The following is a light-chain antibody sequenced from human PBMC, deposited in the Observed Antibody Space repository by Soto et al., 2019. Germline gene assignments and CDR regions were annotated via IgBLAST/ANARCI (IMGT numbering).Light chain of an antibody. CDR2: RNN. V-gene: IGLV1-47*01. Sequence: QSVLTQPPSASGTPGQRVTITCSGSSSNIGRNYVYWYQQLPGTAPKLLFYRNNQRPSGVSDRFSGSKSGTSASLAISGLRSEDKADYYCAAWDDSLSVVFGGGTKLTVL. J-gene: IGLJ2*01. CDR3: AAWDDSLSVV. CDR1: SSNIGRNY.